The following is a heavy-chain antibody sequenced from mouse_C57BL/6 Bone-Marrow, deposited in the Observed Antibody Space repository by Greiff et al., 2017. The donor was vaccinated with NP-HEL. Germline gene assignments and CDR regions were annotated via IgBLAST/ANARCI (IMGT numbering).Heavy chain of an antibody. CDR1: GFTFSSYA. CDR2: ISSGGDYI. V-gene: IGHV5-9-1*02. D-gene: IGHD4-1*01. J-gene: IGHJ2*01. CDR3: TRGKLGGDFDY. Sequence: EVKLVESGEGLVKPGGSLKLSCAASGFTFSSYAMSWVRQTPEKRLEWVAYISSGGDYISYADTVKGRFTISRDNARNTLYLQMSSLKSEDTAMYYCTRGKLGGDFDYWGQGTTLTVSS.